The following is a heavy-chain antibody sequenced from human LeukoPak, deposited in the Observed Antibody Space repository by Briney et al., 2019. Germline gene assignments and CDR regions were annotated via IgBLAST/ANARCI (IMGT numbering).Heavy chain of an antibody. V-gene: IGHV1-8*03. CDR3: AGGEHDYGDFISLMDY. J-gene: IGHJ4*02. D-gene: IGHD4-17*01. CDR1: AYTFSDYD. Sequence: ASVKVSCKASAYTFSDYDINWVRQATGQGLEWMGWMNPKSGNTGYAQNFQGRLTITRNTSISTAYMELSSLRSEDTAVYYCAGGEHDYGDFISLMDYWGQGALVTVSS. CDR2: MNPKSGNT.